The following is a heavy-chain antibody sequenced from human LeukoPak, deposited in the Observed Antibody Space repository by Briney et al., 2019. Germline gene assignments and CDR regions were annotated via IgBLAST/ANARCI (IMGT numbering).Heavy chain of an antibody. Sequence: GGSLRLSCAASGFTFSSYSMHWVRQAPGKGPEFVSVIGGGGVTTFYADSVKDRFTISRDNSKNTLYLEMGSLRAEDMAVYYCAREGGXSALWYXDLWGRGTXXTVSX. V-gene: IGHV3-64*02. CDR3: AREGGXSALWYXDL. CDR1: GFTFSSYS. CDR2: IGGGGVTT. D-gene: IGHD3-16*01. J-gene: IGHJ2*01.